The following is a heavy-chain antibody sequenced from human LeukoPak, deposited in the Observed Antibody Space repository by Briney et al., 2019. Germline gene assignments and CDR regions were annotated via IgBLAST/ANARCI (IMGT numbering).Heavy chain of an antibody. CDR3: ARGGPEEICSSIICYPFVY. D-gene: IGHD2-2*01. CDR2: IIPNFGTT. CDR1: GGTFTSYD. V-gene: IGHV1-69*05. J-gene: IGHJ4*02. Sequence: ASVKVSCKASGGTFTSYDISWVRQAPGQGLEWMGGIIPNFGTTNYAQKFQGRVTITTDESTSTAYMELSSLKSEDTAVYYCARGGPEEICSSIICYPFVYWGQGTLVTVSS.